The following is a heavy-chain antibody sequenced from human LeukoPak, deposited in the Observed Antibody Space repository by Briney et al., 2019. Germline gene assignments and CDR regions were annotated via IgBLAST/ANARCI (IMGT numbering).Heavy chain of an antibody. D-gene: IGHD2-15*01. V-gene: IGHV3-23*01. CDR2: ISGSGGYT. Sequence: GGSLRLSCAASGFTLSSYAMSWVRQAPGKGLEWVSAISGSGGYTYYADSVKGRFTISRDNSKNTLYLQMISLRAEDTAIYYCAKNGDRGAYCTGGTCYPYFYYYMDVWGKGTTVTI. J-gene: IGHJ6*03. CDR3: AKNGDRGAYCTGGTCYPYFYYYMDV. CDR1: GFTLSSYA.